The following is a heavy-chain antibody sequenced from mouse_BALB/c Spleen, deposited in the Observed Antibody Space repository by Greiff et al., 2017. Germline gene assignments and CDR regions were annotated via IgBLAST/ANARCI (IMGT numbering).Heavy chain of an antibody. CDR1: GFTFSSYA. V-gene: IGHV5-6-5*01. J-gene: IGHJ3*01. CDR3: AREMVGDYYGYVWFAY. Sequence: EVKLMESGGGLVKPGGSLKLSCAASGFTFSSYAMSWVRQTPEKRLEWVASISSGGSTYYPDSVKGRFTISRDNARNILYLQMSSLRSEDTAMYYCAREMVGDYYGYVWFAYWGQGTLVTVSA. CDR2: ISSGGST. D-gene: IGHD1-2*01.